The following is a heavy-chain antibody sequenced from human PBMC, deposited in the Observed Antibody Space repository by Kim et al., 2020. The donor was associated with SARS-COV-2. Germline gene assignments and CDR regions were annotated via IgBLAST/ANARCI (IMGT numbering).Heavy chain of an antibody. J-gene: IGHJ6*02. CDR3: ARGNYFESVSLSDYYNGMDV. Sequence: VAVRSYGGPNKEYADYVKGRFTVSRDNSKSTLFLQMNRLRVEDTAVYYCARGNYFESVSLSDYYNGMDVWGQGTTVTVSS. D-gene: IGHD3-10*01. CDR2: RSYGGPNK. V-gene: IGHV3-30*03.